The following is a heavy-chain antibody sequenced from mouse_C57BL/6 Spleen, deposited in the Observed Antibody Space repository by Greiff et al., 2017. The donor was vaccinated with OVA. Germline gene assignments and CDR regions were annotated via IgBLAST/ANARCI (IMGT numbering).Heavy chain of an antibody. CDR3: ARRDVYAMDY. D-gene: IGHD3-3*01. CDR2: ISSGSSTI. J-gene: IGHJ4*01. CDR1: GFTFSDYG. Sequence: DVHLVESGGGLVKPGGSLKLSCAASGFTFSDYGMHWVRQAPEKGLEWVAYISSGSSTIYYADTVKGRFTISRDNAKNTLFLQMTSLRSEDTAMYYCARRDVYAMDYWGQGTSVTVSS. V-gene: IGHV5-17*01.